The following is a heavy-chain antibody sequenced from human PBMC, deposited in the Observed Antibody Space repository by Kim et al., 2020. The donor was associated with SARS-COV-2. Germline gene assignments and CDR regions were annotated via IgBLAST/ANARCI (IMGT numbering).Heavy chain of an antibody. D-gene: IGHD6-19*01. CDR1: GGSFSGYY. J-gene: IGHJ6*03. V-gene: IGHV4-34*01. Sequence: SETLSLTCAVHGGSFSGYYWSWIRQPPGKGLEWIGEINHSGSTNYNPSLKSRVTISVDTSKNQFSLKLSSVTAADTAVYYCARGTRQWLSRHYYYYMDVWGKGTTVTVSS. CDR3: ARGTRQWLSRHYYYYMDV. CDR2: INHSGST.